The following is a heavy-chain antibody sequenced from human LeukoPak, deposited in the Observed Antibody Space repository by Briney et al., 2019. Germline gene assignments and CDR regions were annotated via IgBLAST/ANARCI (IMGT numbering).Heavy chain of an antibody. CDR2: IYYSRGT. V-gene: IGHV4-59*01. D-gene: IGHD3-10*01. J-gene: IGHJ4*02. CDR1: GGSISSYY. CDR3: ARDLVRGVDNY. Sequence: SETLSLTCTVSGGSISSYYWSWIRQPPGKGLEWIGYIYYSRGTNYNPSLKSRVTISVDKSKNQFSLKLSSVTAADTAVYYCARDLVRGVDNYWGQGTLVTVSS.